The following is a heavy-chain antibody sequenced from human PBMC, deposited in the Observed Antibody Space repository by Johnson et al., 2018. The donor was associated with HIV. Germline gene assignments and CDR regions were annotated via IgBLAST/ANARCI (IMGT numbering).Heavy chain of an antibody. D-gene: IGHD6-6*01. J-gene: IGHJ3*02. Sequence: QMLLVESEGGVVQPGRSLRLSCAASGFTFSSYAMHWVRQAPGKGLEWVAVISYDGSNKYYADSVKGRFTISRDNSKNTLYLQMNSLRAEDTAVYYCARDRGIAARPFRYAFDIWGQGTMVTVSS. CDR3: ARDRGIAARPFRYAFDI. CDR2: ISYDGSNK. CDR1: GFTFSSYA. V-gene: IGHV3-30*04.